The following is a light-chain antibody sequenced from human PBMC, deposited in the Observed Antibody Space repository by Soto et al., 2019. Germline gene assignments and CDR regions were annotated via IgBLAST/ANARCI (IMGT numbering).Light chain of an antibody. J-gene: IGLJ1*01. Sequence: QSVLTQPPSASGSPGQSVAISCTGTSSDVGGYDYVSWYQQHPGKAPKLMIYETYKRPSGVPDRFSGSQSGNTASLTVSGLQAEDEADYYCCSYAGSNNYYLFGTGTKVTVL. CDR3: CSYAGSNNYYL. CDR2: ETY. CDR1: SSDVGGYDY. V-gene: IGLV2-8*01.